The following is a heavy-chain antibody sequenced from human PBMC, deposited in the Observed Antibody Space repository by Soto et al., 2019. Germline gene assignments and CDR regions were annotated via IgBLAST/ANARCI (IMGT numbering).Heavy chain of an antibody. CDR1: GDSVSSKTVT. V-gene: IGHV6-1*01. Sequence: QAQLQQSGPGLVKPSQTLSLICDISGDSVSSKTVTWSWIRQSPSRGLEWLGRTYYRSKWYFDYAESIKSRMAITPATSKNQLSLQLNSVSPEDTAIYFCARDSSGFHWYFDLCGRGTLVTVSS. D-gene: IGHD6-19*01. J-gene: IGHJ2*01. CDR3: ARDSSGFHWYFDL. CDR2: TYYRSKWYF.